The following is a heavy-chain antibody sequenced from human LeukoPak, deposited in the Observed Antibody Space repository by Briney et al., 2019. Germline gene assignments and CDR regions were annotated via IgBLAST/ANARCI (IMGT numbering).Heavy chain of an antibody. D-gene: IGHD5-12*01. V-gene: IGHV3-21*04. CDR2: ISSSSSYI. Sequence: GGSLRLSCAASGFTFSSYSMNWVRQAPGKGLEWVSSISSSSSYIYYADSVKGRFTISRDNAKNSLYLQMNSLRAEDTAVYYCARDPGSGYEEHFDYWGQGTLVTVSS. J-gene: IGHJ4*02. CDR1: GFTFSSYS. CDR3: ARDPGSGYEEHFDY.